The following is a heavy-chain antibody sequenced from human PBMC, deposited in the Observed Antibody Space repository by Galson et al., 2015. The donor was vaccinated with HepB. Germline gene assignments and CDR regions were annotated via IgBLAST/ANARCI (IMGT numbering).Heavy chain of an antibody. CDR2: VRGSGSNT. J-gene: IGHJ6*02. V-gene: IGHV3-23*01. CDR1: GFTFSNYA. CDR3: ARLSSSYSYYYSYGMDL. D-gene: IGHD6-13*01. Sequence: SLRLSCAASGFTFSNYAMSWVRQAPGKGLEWVSDVRGSGSNTSYAESVRGRFTISRDNSKNTLFLQMNSLRAEDTAVYYCARLSSSYSYYYSYGMDLWGPGTTVAVSS.